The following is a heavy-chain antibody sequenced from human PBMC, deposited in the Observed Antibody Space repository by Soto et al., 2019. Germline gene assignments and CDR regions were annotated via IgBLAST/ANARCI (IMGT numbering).Heavy chain of an antibody. CDR3: ARDARYDFWSGYYGYGMDV. J-gene: IGHJ6*02. CDR1: GGSISSYY. V-gene: IGHV4-59*01. Sequence: SETLSLTCTVSGGSISSYYWSWIRQPPGKGLEWIGYIYYSGSTNYNPSLKSRATISVDTSKNQFSLKLSSVTAADTAVYYCARDARYDFWSGYYGYGMDVWGQGTTVTVSS. CDR2: IYYSGST. D-gene: IGHD3-3*01.